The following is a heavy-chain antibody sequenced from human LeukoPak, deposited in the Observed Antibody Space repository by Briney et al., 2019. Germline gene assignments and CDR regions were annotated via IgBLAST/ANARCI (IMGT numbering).Heavy chain of an antibody. CDR2: ISSSSSTI. J-gene: IGHJ5*02. D-gene: IGHD3-22*01. CDR1: GFTFSSCS. Sequence: GGSLRLSCAVSGFTFSSCSMNWVRQAPGKGLEWVSYISSSSSTIYYADSVKGRFTISRDNAKNTLYLQMSSLRAEDTAVYYCARGYYDSNDSNRSNWFDPWGQGTLVTVSS. CDR3: ARGYYDSNDSNRSNWFDP. V-gene: IGHV3-48*04.